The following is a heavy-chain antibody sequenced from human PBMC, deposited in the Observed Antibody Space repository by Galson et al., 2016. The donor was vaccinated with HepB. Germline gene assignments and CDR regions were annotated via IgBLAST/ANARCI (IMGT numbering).Heavy chain of an antibody. CDR1: GYSYTSYW. V-gene: IGHV5-51*01. Sequence: QSGAEVKKPGEALKISCKGSGYSYTSYWIGWVRQMPGKGLEWMGIIHPGDSDTRYSPSFEGQVTISADNSINTAYLQWRSLKASDTAMYYCARHVTGDLDYWGQGTLVTVSS. J-gene: IGHJ4*02. D-gene: IGHD7-27*01. CDR2: IHPGDSDT. CDR3: ARHVTGDLDY.